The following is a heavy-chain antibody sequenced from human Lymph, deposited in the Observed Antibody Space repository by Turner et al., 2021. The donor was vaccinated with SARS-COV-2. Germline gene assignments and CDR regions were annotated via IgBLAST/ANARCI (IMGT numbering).Heavy chain of an antibody. CDR3: ARDNPHDAFDI. CDR2: IYSGVST. Sequence: EVQLVETGGGLIQPGGYLRLSCADSGFNVCSNYMSWVRQAPGKGLEWVSVIYSGVSTFYADSVRGRFTISRDNSKNTLYLQMNSLRAEDTAVYYCARDNPHDAFDIWGQGTMVTVSS. CDR1: GFNVCSNY. V-gene: IGHV3-53*02. J-gene: IGHJ3*02.